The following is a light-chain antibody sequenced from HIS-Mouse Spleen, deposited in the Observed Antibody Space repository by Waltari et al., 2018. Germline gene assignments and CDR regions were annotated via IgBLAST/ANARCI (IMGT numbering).Light chain of an antibody. J-gene: IGLJ2*01. Sequence: QSVLTQPPSVSAAPGQKVTIPCPGSSSNLGKTSVTWYQQLPGTAPKLLIYDNNKRPSGIPDRFSGSKSGTSATLGITGLQTGDEADYYCGTWDSSLSAVVFGGGTKLTVL. V-gene: IGLV1-51*01. CDR2: DNN. CDR3: GTWDSSLSAVV. CDR1: SSNLGKTS.